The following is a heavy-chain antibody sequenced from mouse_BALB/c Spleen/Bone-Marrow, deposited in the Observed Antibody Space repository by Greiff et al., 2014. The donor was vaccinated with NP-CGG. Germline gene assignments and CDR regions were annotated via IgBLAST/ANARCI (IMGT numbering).Heavy chain of an antibody. D-gene: IGHD2-1*01. J-gene: IGHJ4*01. CDR1: GYTFTSYY. V-gene: IGHV1S16*01. Sequence: QVQLQQPGAKLVKPGASVKLSCKASGYTFTSYYMYWVKQRPGQGLEWIGEINPSNGGTNFNEKFKSKATLTVDKSSSTAYMQLSSLTSEDSAVYYCIYYGNPYAMDYWGQGTSVTVSS. CDR3: IYYGNPYAMDY. CDR2: INPSNGGT.